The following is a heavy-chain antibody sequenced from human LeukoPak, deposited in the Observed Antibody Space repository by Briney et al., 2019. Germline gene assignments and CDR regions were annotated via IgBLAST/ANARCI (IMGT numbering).Heavy chain of an antibody. CDR1: GYRFTSYW. V-gene: IGHV5-10-1*01. J-gene: IGHJ4*02. Sequence: GESLKISCKGSGYRFTSYWISWVRQMPGKGLEWMGRIDPSDSYNNYSPPFQGHVTISADKSISTAYLQWSSLKASDTAMYYCASTYSSGSHFDYWGQGTLVTVSS. CDR2: IDPSDSYN. D-gene: IGHD6-19*01. CDR3: ASTYSSGSHFDY.